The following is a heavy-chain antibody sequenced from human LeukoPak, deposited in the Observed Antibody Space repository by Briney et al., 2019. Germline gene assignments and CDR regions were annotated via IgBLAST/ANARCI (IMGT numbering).Heavy chain of an antibody. J-gene: IGHJ4*02. CDR3: ARHRHYYDSSGYLH. D-gene: IGHD3-22*01. V-gene: IGHV1-69*04. CDR2: IIPILGIA. Sequence: SVKVSCMASGGTFSSYAISWVRQAPGQGLEWMGRIIPILGIANYAQKFQGRVTITADKSTSTAYMELSSLRSEDTAVYYCARHRHYYDSSGYLHWGQGTLVTVSS. CDR1: GGTFSSYA.